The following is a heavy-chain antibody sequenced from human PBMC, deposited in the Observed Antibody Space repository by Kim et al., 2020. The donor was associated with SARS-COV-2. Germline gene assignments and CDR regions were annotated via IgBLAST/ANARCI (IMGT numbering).Heavy chain of an antibody. CDR3: AKGKYSSGWYARPDYYYGMDV. J-gene: IGHJ6*02. CDR2: ISYDGSNK. Sequence: GGSLRLSCAASGFTFSSYGMHWVRQAPGKGLEWVAVISYDGSNKYYADSVKGRFTISRDNSKNTLYLQMNSLRAEDTAVYYCAKGKYSSGWYARPDYYYGMDVWGQGTTVTVSS. D-gene: IGHD6-19*01. V-gene: IGHV3-30*18. CDR1: GFTFSSYG.